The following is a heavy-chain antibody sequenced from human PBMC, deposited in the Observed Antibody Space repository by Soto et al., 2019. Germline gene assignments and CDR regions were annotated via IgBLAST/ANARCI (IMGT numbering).Heavy chain of an antibody. CDR3: ARDREDIVVVPAAD. CDR2: IIPIFGTA. Sequence: QVQLVQSGAEVKKPGSSVKVSCKASGGTFSRYAISWVRQAPGQGLQWMGGIIPIFGTANYAQKFQDRVTITAEEFTSTAYMELSSLRSEDTAVYYCARDREDIVVVPAADWGQGTLVTVSS. V-gene: IGHV1-69*01. J-gene: IGHJ4*02. CDR1: GGTFSRYA. D-gene: IGHD2-2*01.